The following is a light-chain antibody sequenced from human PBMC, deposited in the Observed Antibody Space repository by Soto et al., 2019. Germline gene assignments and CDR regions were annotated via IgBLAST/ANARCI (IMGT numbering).Light chain of an antibody. CDR1: QGLVYIDGNTY. V-gene: IGKV2-30*01. Sequence: DVVMTQSPLSLPVTLGQPASISCRSSQGLVYIDGNTYLSWFQQRPGQSPRRLIYKVSDRDSGVPDRFSGSGSGTDFTLKISRVEGEDVGIYYCMQGTHWPRTFGQGTRLEIK. CDR3: MQGTHWPRT. J-gene: IGKJ5*01. CDR2: KVS.